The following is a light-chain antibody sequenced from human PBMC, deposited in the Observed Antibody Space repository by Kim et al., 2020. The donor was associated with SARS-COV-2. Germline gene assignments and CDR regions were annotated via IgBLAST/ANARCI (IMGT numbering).Light chain of an antibody. J-gene: IGKJ1*01. Sequence: SPGESATPTCRASQSVSSSYLAWYQQKPGQAPKLLIYGASSMATGIPDRFSGSGSGTDFTLTISRLEPEDFAVYYCQQYGSSPWTFCQGTKVDIK. CDR1: QSVSSSY. V-gene: IGKV3-20*01. CDR3: QQYGSSPWT. CDR2: GAS.